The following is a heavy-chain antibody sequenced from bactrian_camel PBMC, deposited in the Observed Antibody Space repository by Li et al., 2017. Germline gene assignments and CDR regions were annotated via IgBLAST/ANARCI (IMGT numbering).Heavy chain of an antibody. CDR1: GFTFSNYA. CDR2: IASRSDTT. J-gene: IGHJ4*01. V-gene: IGHV3S40*01. Sequence: EVQLVESGGGLVQPGGALRLSCAASGFTFSNYAMSWVRQAPGKGLEWASTIASRSDTTYYTDSVKGRFTISRDNAKNTVFLQMNSLKPEDTAVYYCVTLEGGIQGTQVTVS. D-gene: IGHD8*01.